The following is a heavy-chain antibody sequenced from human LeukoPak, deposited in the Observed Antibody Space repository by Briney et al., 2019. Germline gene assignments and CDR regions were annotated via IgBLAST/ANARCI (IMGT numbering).Heavy chain of an antibody. J-gene: IGHJ4*02. CDR1: GYTFISYG. V-gene: IGHV1-18*01. CDR2: ISAYNRNT. CDR3: ARIIGLYYYDTNGYEYYFDY. Sequence: ASVTVSCKTSGYTFISYGISWVRQAPGQGLEWMGWISAYNRNTNYAQELQGRVTMTADTSTSTAYMELRSLRPDDTAMYYCARIIGLYYYDTNGYEYYFDYWGQGTLVTVSS. D-gene: IGHD3-22*01.